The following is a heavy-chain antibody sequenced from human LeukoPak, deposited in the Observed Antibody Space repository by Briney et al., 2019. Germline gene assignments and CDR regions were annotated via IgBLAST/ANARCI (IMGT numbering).Heavy chain of an antibody. CDR3: ARARGCSYGYSDY. V-gene: IGHV3-48*01. CDR2: ISSSSSII. Sequence: GGSLRLSCAASGFTFSSYSMNCVRQAPGKGLEWVSYISSSSSIIDYADSVKGRFTISRDNAKNSLYLQMNSLRAEDTAVYYCARARGCSYGYSDYWGQGTLVTVSS. J-gene: IGHJ4*02. D-gene: IGHD5-18*01. CDR1: GFTFSSYS.